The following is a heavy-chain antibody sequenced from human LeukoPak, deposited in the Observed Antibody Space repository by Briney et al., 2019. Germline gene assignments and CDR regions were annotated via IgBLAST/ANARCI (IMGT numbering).Heavy chain of an antibody. J-gene: IGHJ5*02. CDR2: IYTSGST. Sequence: PSGTLSLTCSVSGGSISGYYWSWIRQPAGKGLEWVGRIYTSGSTNSNPSLKSRVAMSVDTSKNQFSLKLYSVTAADTAVYYCARGHWFDPWGQGTLVTVSS. CDR1: GGSISGYY. V-gene: IGHV4-4*07. CDR3: ARGHWFDP.